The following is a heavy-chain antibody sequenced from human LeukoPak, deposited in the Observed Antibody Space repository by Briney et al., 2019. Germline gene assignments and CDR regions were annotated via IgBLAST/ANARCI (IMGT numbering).Heavy chain of an antibody. D-gene: IGHD2-2*01. V-gene: IGHV4-59*01. Sequence: SETLSLTCTVSGGSISSYYWSWIRQPPGKGLEWIGYIYYSGSTYYNPSLKSRVTISVDTSKNQFSLKLSSVTAADTAVYYCASGYCSTTSCPHYWGQGTLVTVSS. CDR3: ASGYCSTTSCPHY. J-gene: IGHJ4*02. CDR1: GGSISSYY. CDR2: IYYSGST.